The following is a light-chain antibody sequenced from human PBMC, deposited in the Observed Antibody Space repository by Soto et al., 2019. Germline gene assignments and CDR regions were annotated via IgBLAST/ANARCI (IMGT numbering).Light chain of an antibody. J-gene: IGLJ1*01. CDR1: SSNIGDNP. CDR3: AAWDDSLNAL. V-gene: IGLV1-44*01. Sequence: QSVLTQPPSASGTPGQRITISCSGSSSNIGDNPVNWYQQLPGAAPKLLIYINDQRPSGVPDRFSGSKSGPSASLAISGLQPEDEADYYCAAWDDSLNALFGTGTKVTVL. CDR2: IND.